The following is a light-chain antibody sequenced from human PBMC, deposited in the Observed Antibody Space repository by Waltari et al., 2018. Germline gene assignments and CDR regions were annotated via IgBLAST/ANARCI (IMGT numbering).Light chain of an antibody. CDR1: SSDAGGYNY. CDR3: CSHAGTYVV. J-gene: IGLJ2*01. CDR2: DVS. V-gene: IGLV2-11*01. Sequence: QSALTQPRSVSASPGPSVTISCPGTSSDAGGYNYVCWYQQYPRKAPKLKIYDVSKRPSGVPDRFSGSKSGNTASLTISGLQAEDEADYYCCSHAGTYVVFGGGTKLTVL.